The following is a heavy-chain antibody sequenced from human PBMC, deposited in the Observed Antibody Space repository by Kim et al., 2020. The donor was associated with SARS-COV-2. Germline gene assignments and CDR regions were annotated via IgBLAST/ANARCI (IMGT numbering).Heavy chain of an antibody. CDR3: AKDLVINDAFDI. CDR2: ISYDGSNK. J-gene: IGHJ3*02. D-gene: IGHD3-9*01. Sequence: GGSLRLSCAASGFTFSSYGMHWVRQAPGKGLEWVAVISYDGSNKYYADSVKGRFTISRDNSKNTLYLQMNSLRAEDTAVYYCAKDLVINDAFDIWGQGTMVTVSS. V-gene: IGHV3-30*18. CDR1: GFTFSSYG.